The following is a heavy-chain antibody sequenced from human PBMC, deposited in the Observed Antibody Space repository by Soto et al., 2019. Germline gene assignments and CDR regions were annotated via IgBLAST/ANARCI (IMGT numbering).Heavy chain of an antibody. CDR2: ISYDGSNK. J-gene: IGHJ6*02. Sequence: QVQLVESGGGVVQPGRSLRLSCAASGFTFSSYGMHWVRQAPGKGLEWVAVISYDGSNKYYADSVKGRFTISRDNSKNTLYLQMNSLRAEDTAVYYCAKEGGYCISTSCPFYYYYGMDVWGQGTTVTVSS. CDR3: AKEGGYCISTSCPFYYYYGMDV. V-gene: IGHV3-30*18. CDR1: GFTFSSYG. D-gene: IGHD2-2*01.